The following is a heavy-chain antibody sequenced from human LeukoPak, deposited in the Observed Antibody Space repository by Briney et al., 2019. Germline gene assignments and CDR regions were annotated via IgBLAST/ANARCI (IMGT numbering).Heavy chain of an antibody. CDR1: GFIFRDYA. V-gene: IGHV3-23*01. CDR3: AKWGDYDILTGYYVSDF. Sequence: GGSLRLSCAASGFIFRDYAMGWGRQAPGKGLEWVSAITGSGDTTYYADSVKGRFTISRDNSKNTLYVEMNTLRAEDTAVYYCAKWGDYDILTGYYVSDFWGQGTLVTVSS. D-gene: IGHD3-9*01. J-gene: IGHJ4*02. CDR2: ITGSGDTT.